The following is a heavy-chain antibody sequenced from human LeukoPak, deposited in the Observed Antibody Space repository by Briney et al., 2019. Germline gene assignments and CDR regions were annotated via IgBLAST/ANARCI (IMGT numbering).Heavy chain of an antibody. CDR2: MNPNSGNT. J-gene: IGHJ4*02. CDR3: ATINNAGSSGWYVNHFDY. Sequence: GASVKVSCKASGYTFTSYDINWVRQATGQGLEWMGWMNPNSGNTGYAQKFQGRVTMTRNTSISTAYMELSSLRAEDTALYYCATINNAGSSGWYVNHFDYWGQGTLVTVSS. V-gene: IGHV1-8*01. D-gene: IGHD6-19*01. CDR1: GYTFTSYD.